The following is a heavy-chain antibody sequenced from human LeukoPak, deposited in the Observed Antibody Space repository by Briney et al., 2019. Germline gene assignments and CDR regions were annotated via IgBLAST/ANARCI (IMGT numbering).Heavy chain of an antibody. Sequence: SVKVSCKASGGTFSSHAISWVRQAPGQGLEWVGGIIPIFGTTNYAQKFQGRVTITTDESTSTGYMELRSLRSDDTAVYYCARGDSGYDYGFDNWGQGTLVTVPS. CDR3: ARGDSGYDYGFDN. J-gene: IGHJ4*02. CDR2: IIPIFGTT. D-gene: IGHD5-12*01. V-gene: IGHV1-69*05. CDR1: GGTFSSHA.